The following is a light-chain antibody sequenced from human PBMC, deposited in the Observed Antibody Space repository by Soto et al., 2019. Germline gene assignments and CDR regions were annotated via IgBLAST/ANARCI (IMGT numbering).Light chain of an antibody. CDR3: MQALRTPYT. J-gene: IGKJ5*01. Sequence: DTVMTQSPFSLPVTPGEPASISCRSSQSLLHSNGXXXWDWYLQNPGQQPQLLIYMSSNRAAGVPDRFSGSGSGTDFTLKISRVAAEDVGVYYCMQALRTPYTFGQGTRLEIK. V-gene: IGKV2-28*01. CDR2: MSS. CDR1: QSLLHSNGXXX.